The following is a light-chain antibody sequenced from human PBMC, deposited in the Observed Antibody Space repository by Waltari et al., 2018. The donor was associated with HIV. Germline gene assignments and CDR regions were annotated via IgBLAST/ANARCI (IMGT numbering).Light chain of an antibody. V-gene: IGLV1-51*01. J-gene: IGLJ3*02. Sequence: QSVLTQPPSVSAAPGQQVTISCSGSTSNIGRNYVSCYQQFSATAPKLVIYDDDKRPSGIPDRVSGSKSGTSATLDITGLQPGDEADYYCGTWDSHLSGVFGGGTKLTVL. CDR1: TSNIGRNY. CDR3: GTWDSHLSGV. CDR2: DDD.